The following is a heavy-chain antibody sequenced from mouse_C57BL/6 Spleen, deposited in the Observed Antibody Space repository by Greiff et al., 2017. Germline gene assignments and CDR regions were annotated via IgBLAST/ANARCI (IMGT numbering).Heavy chain of an antibody. CDR2: IYPSDSET. J-gene: IGHJ1*03. V-gene: IGHV1-61*01. CDR1: GYTFTSYW. D-gene: IGHD1-1*01. CDR3: ARRAYGTGWYFEV. Sequence: QVQLQQPGAELVRPGSSVKLSCKASGYTFTSYWMDWVKQRPGQGLEWIGNIYPSDSETHYNQKFKDKATLTVDNSSSTAYMQLSSLTSEDSAVYYCARRAYGTGWYFEVWGTGTTVTVSS.